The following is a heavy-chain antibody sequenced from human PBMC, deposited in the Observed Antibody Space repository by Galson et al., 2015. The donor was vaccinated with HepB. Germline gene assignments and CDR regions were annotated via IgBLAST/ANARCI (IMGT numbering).Heavy chain of an antibody. D-gene: IGHD3-10*01. CDR1: GFTFSSYA. Sequence: LRLSCAASGFTFSSYAMHWVRQAPGKELEWVAVISYDGSNKYYADSVKGRFTISRDNSKNTLYLQMNSLRAEDTAVYYCARGRSGITMVRGVSRYFDYWGQGTLVTVSS. V-gene: IGHV3-30*04. CDR3: ARGRSGITMVRGVSRYFDY. J-gene: IGHJ4*02. CDR2: ISYDGSNK.